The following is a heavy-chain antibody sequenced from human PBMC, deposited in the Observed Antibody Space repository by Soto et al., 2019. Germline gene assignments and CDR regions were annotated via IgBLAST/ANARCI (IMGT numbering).Heavy chain of an antibody. D-gene: IGHD2-8*01. Sequence: XLTCGVSCGSISIPTWWIWARQFPGKGLEWIGEIFHTGSVNYNPSLKSRVTLSLDKSKNQFSLKLTSVTAADTAVYFCAREQICNVVKCSNWFDPWGQGTLVTVSS. J-gene: IGHJ5*02. V-gene: IGHV4-4*01. CDR2: IFHTGSV. CDR3: AREQICNVVKCSNWFDP. CDR1: CGSISIPTW.